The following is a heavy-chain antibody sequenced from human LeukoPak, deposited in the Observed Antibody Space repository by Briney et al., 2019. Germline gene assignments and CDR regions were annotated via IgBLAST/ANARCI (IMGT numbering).Heavy chain of an antibody. V-gene: IGHV3-53*01. J-gene: IGHJ3*02. CDR1: GFTFSSNY. CDR3: ARKNDLLNAAFDI. D-gene: IGHD2/OR15-2a*01. Sequence: GGSLRLSCAASGFTFSSNYMSWVRQAPGKGLEWVSITYSDVNTNYADSVKGRFTISRDNSKNTLSLQMNSLRAEDTAVYYCARKNDLLNAAFDIWGQGTVVTVSS. CDR2: TYSDVNT.